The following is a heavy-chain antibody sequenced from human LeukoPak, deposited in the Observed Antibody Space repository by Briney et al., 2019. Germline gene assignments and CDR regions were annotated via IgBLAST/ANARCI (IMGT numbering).Heavy chain of an antibody. CDR3: ATPRMNYYGSGSHYSYYYLDV. D-gene: IGHD3-10*01. J-gene: IGHJ6*03. CDR1: GGAFTRAA. Sequence: SVKVSCKASGGAFTRAAVSWVRQAPGQGPEWMGGVIPHSGTADYAQKFRGRVTLTADASTSTAYMELNSLTSEDTAVYYCATPRMNYYGSGSHYSYYYLDVWGSGTAVTVSS. CDR2: VIPHSGTA. V-gene: IGHV1-69*01.